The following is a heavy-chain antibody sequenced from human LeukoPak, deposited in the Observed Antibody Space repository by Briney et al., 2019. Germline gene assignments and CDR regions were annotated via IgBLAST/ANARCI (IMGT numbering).Heavy chain of an antibody. CDR3: ARLRGNSDRSGYYFYYNY. V-gene: IGHV3-21*01. CDR1: GVTFSGYS. Sequence: GGSLRLSCAASGVTFSGYSRSWVRQAPGKGLEWVSSINPTSTFIYYADAVKGRFTISRDNAKSSLYLQMNSLRAEDTALYYWARLRGNSDRSGYYFYYNYWGQG. CDR2: INPTSTFI. D-gene: IGHD3-22*01. J-gene: IGHJ4*02.